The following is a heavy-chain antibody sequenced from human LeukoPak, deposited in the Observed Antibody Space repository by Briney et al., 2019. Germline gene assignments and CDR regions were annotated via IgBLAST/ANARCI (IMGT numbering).Heavy chain of an antibody. V-gene: IGHV3-30*02. CDR1: TFAFSNYG. CDR2: IQYDGRNK. CDR3: ARDLVGGAGTFDY. J-gene: IGHJ4*02. D-gene: IGHD3-10*01. Sequence: GGSLRLSCAASTFAFSNYGMHWVRQAPGKGLEWVAFIQYDGRNKYYADSVKGRFTISRDNSKNTLYLQMNSLRAEDTAVYYCARDLVGGAGTFDYWGQGTLVTVSS.